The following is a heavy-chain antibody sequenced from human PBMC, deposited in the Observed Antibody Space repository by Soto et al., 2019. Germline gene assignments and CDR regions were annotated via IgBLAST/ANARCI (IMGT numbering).Heavy chain of an antibody. CDR2: IFSNDEK. V-gene: IGHV2-26*01. CDR1: GFSLSNARMG. D-gene: IGHD6-13*01. J-gene: IGHJ6*02. Sequence: QVTLKESGPVLVKPTETLTLTCTVSGFSLSNARMGVSWIRQPPGKALEWLAHIFSNDEKSYSTSLKSRLTISKDTSKSQVVLTMTNMDPVDTATYYCARIPSSSWSAYYYYGMEVWGQGTTVTVSS. CDR3: ARIPSSSWSAYYYYGMEV.